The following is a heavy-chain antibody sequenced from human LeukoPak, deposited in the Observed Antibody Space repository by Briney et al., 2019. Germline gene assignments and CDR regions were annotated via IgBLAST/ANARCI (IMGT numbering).Heavy chain of an antibody. V-gene: IGHV4-59*08. CDR2: IYYSGST. J-gene: IGHJ4*02. CDR1: GGSISSYY. D-gene: IGHD3-22*01. Sequence: SETLSLTCTVSGGSISSYYWSWIRQPPGKGLEWIGYIYYSGSTNYNPSLKSRVTISVDTSKNQFSLKLSSVTAADTAVYYCARQHDYYDSSGPFDYWGQGTLVTVSS. CDR3: ARQHDYYDSSGPFDY.